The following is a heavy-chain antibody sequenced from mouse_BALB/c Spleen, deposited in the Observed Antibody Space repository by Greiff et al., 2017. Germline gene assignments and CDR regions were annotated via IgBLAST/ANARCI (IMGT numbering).Heavy chain of an antibody. J-gene: IGHJ4*01. CDR3: ARRGNYYAMDY. CDR2: IYPGDGST. CDR1: GYTFTSYY. Sequence: VQLQQSGPELVKPGASVKMSCKASGYTFTSYYIHWVKQRPGQGLEWIGWIYPGDGSTKYNEKFKGKTTLTADKSSSTAYMLLSSLTSEDSAIYFCARRGNYYAMDYWGQGTSGTVSS. V-gene: IGHV1S56*01. D-gene: IGHD2-1*01.